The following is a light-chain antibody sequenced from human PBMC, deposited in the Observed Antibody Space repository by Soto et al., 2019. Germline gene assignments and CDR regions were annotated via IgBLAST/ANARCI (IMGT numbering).Light chain of an antibody. CDR3: LLYYHGARV. Sequence: QAVVTLEPSLTVSPGGTVTLTCASSTGAVTSGYYPNWFQQKPGQAPTSLIYSTTNRHSWTPARFSGSLLGGKAALTLSGMQPEDEADYYCLLYYHGARVFGGGTKLTVL. CDR1: TGAVTSGYY. J-gene: IGLJ2*01. V-gene: IGLV7-43*01. CDR2: STT.